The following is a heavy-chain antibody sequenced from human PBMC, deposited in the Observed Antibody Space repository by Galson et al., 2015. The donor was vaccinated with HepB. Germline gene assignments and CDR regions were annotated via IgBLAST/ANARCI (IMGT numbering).Heavy chain of an antibody. CDR2: IKQDGSEK. D-gene: IGHD3-3*01. CDR3: ARDRKYYDFWSGYYEHYYGMDV. V-gene: IGHV3-7*03. CDR1: GFTFSSYW. J-gene: IGHJ6*02. Sequence: SLRLSCAASGFTFSSYWMSWVRQAPGKGLEWVANIKQDGSEKYYVDSVKGRFTISRDNAKNSLYLQMNSLRAEDTAVYYCARDRKYYDFWSGYYEHYYGMDVWGQGTTVTVSS.